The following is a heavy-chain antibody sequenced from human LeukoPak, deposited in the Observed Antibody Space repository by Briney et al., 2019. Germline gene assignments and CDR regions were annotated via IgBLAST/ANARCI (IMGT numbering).Heavy chain of an antibody. J-gene: IGHJ6*03. CDR3: ARGVGATRGPVPYYYYYYMDV. Sequence: GASVKVSCKASGYTFTGYYMHWVRQAPGQGLEWMGWINPNSGGTNYAQKFQGRVTMTRDTSISTAYMELSRLRSDDTAVYYCARGVGATRGPVPYYYYYYMDVWGKGTTVTVSS. D-gene: IGHD1-26*01. V-gene: IGHV1-2*02. CDR2: INPNSGGT. CDR1: GYTFTGYY.